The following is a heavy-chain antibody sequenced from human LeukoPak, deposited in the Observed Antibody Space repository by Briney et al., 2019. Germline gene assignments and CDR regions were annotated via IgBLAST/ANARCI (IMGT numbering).Heavy chain of an antibody. CDR3: AKDSDERFSEWLFSDQ. D-gene: IGHD3-3*01. Sequence: WGSPRPSCAASGFTFSTFDMHWVRQPPYKGLEWVAFIRYDGSQKYYGDSVKGRFTISRDNLKNTLSLEMDSLRPDDTAFYYCAKDSDERFSEWLFSDQWGQGSLVTVSS. J-gene: IGHJ4*02. CDR2: IRYDGSQK. V-gene: IGHV3-30*02. CDR1: GFTFSTFD.